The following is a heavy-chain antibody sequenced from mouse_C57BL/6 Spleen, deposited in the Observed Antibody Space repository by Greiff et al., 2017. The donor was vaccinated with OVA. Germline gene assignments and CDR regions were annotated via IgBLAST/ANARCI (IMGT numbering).Heavy chain of an antibody. CDR2: IYPGGGYN. J-gene: IGHJ1*03. CDR1: GYTFTNYW. CDR3: ARNYGSPYWYFDV. V-gene: IGHV1-63*01. Sequence: VQLQQSGAALVRPGTSVTMSCKASGYTFTNYWIGWAKQRPGHGLEWIGDIYPGGGYNNYNEKFKGKATLTADTSSSTAYMQFSSLTSEDSAIYYCARNYGSPYWYFDVWGTGTTVTVAS. D-gene: IGHD1-1*01.